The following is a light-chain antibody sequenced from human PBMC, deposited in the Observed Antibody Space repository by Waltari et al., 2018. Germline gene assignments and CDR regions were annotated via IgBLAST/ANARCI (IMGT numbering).Light chain of an antibody. CDR3: SSQTLDGLVL. CDR1: GSAVGAADS. J-gene: IGLJ2*01. CDR2: FVT. Sequence: QSALTQPASVSGSPGQSITISCSGVGSAVGAADSVAWHQHHPGKAPKDIIYFVTNRPSGVYTRFSASKSANTASLTISRLQPEDEADYYCSSQTLDGLVLFGGGTRLTVL. V-gene: IGLV2-14*03.